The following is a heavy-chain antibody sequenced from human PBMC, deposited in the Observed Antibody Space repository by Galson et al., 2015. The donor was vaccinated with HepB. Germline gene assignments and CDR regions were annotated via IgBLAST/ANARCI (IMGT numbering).Heavy chain of an antibody. D-gene: IGHD3-10*01. J-gene: IGHJ4*02. CDR1: GFTFSQYW. CDR3: ARAGGDLLWFGEPRNYFEY. Sequence: SLRLSCATSGFTFSQYWMSWVRQAPGKGLEWVANIKQDGSEKYYVDSVNGRFTISRDNARNSLYLQMDSLRAEDTAIYYCARAGGDLLWFGEPRNYFEYWGQGTLVTASS. V-gene: IGHV3-7*01. CDR2: IKQDGSEK.